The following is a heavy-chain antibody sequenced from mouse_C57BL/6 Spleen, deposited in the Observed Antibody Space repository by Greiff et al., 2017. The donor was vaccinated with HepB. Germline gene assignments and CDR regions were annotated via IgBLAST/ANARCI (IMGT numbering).Heavy chain of an antibody. CDR2: ISDGGSYT. CDR3: ARERGIYYYGSSLDY. V-gene: IGHV5-4*01. CDR1: GFTFSSYA. J-gene: IGHJ2*01. D-gene: IGHD1-1*01. Sequence: DVHLVESGGGLVKPGGSLKLSCAASGFTFSSYAMSWVRQTPEKRLEWVATISDGGSYTYYPDNVKGRFTISRDNAKNNLYLQMSHLKSEDTAMYYCARERGIYYYGSSLDYWGQGTTLTVSS.